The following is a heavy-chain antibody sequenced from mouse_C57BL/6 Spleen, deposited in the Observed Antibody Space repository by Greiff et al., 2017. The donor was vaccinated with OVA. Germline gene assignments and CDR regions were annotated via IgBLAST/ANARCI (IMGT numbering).Heavy chain of an antibody. V-gene: IGHV1-42*01. J-gene: IGHJ2*01. D-gene: IGHD1-1*01. Sequence: EVKLVESGPELVKPGASVKISCKASGYSFTGYYMNWVKQSPEKSLEWIGEINPSTGGTTYNQKFKAKATLTVDKSSSTAYMQLKSLTSEDSAVYYCARSTGSSYDYWGQGTTLTVSS. CDR2: INPSTGGT. CDR3: ARSTGSSYDY. CDR1: GYSFTGYY.